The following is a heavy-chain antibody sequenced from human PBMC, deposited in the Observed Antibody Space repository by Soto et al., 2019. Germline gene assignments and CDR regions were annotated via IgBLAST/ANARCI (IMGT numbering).Heavy chain of an antibody. CDR2: IFSSGST. Sequence: SETLSLTCTVSGDSISSFYWTWIRQPPGKGLEWDGYIFSSGSTNYNPSLKSRVTISVDTSENQFSLKLTSVTAADTAVYYCARVGYCSSTPCWPIGYFEYWGQGTLVTVSS. D-gene: IGHD2-2*01. CDR3: ARVGYCSSTPCWPIGYFEY. CDR1: GDSISSFY. V-gene: IGHV4-59*01. J-gene: IGHJ4*02.